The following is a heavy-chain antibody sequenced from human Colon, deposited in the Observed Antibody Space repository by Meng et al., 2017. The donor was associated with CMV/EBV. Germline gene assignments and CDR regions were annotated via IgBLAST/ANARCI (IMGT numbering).Heavy chain of an antibody. V-gene: IGHV3-66*01. CDR1: GFTVSSNY. D-gene: IGHD6-13*01. CDR2: IYSGGST. CDR3: ARDSSSWYADY. J-gene: IGHJ4*02. Sequence: GQLVGSGGGLVQPGGSLRLPCAASGFTVSSNYMSWVRQAPGKGLEWVSVIYSGGSTYYADSVKGRFTISRDNSKNTLYLQMNSLRAEDTAVYYCARDSSSWYADYWGQGTLVTVSS.